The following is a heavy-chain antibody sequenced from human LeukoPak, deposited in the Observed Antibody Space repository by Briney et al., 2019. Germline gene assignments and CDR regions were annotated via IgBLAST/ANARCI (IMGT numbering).Heavy chain of an antibody. Sequence: GGSLRLSCAASGFTFSSYGMHWVRQAPGKGLEWVSAISGSGGSTYYADSVKGRFTISRDNSKNTLYLQMNSLRAEDTAVYYCAKDGDLDYGDPFDYWGQGTLVTVSS. D-gene: IGHD4-17*01. J-gene: IGHJ4*02. CDR1: GFTFSSYG. CDR2: ISGSGGST. CDR3: AKDGDLDYGDPFDY. V-gene: IGHV3-23*01.